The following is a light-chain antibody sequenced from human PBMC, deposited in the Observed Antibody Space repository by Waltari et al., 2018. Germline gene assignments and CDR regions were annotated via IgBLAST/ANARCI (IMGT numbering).Light chain of an antibody. CDR3: SSYTSSSNWV. CDR1: SSDVGGYNY. CDR2: EVS. V-gene: IGLV2-14*01. J-gene: IGLJ3*02. Sequence: QSALTQPASVSGSPGRSITISCTGTSSDVGGYNYVSWYQQHPGKAPKLMIYEVSNRPSGVSNRFSGSKSGNTASLTISGLQAEDEADYYCSSYTSSSNWVFGGGTKLTVL.